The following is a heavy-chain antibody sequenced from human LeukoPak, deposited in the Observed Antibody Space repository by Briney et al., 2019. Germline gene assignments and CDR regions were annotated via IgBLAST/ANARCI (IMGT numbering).Heavy chain of an antibody. V-gene: IGHV3-23*01. CDR3: ARRESLLDAFDI. Sequence: GGSLRLSCAASGFTFSSYAMNWVRQAPGKGLEWVSVISGSSGSTSYADSVKGRFTISRDYSKNMLYLQMNSLRAEDTAVYFCARRESLLDAFDIWGQGTMVTVSS. CDR2: ISGSSGST. D-gene: IGHD3-16*01. J-gene: IGHJ3*02. CDR1: GFTFSSYA.